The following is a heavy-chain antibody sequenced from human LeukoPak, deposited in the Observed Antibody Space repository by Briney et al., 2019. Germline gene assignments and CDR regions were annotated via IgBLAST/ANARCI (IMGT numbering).Heavy chain of an antibody. CDR1: GGTFSSYA. J-gene: IGHJ6*02. Sequence: SVKVSCEASGGTFSSYAISWVRQAPGQGLEWMGGIIPIFGTANYAQTFQGRVTITADESTSTAYMELSSLRSEDTAVYYCAVRHDTIFGVGTQAGGMDVWGQGTTVTVSS. CDR3: AVRHDTIFGVGTQAGGMDV. CDR2: IIPIFGTA. V-gene: IGHV1-69*13. D-gene: IGHD3-3*01.